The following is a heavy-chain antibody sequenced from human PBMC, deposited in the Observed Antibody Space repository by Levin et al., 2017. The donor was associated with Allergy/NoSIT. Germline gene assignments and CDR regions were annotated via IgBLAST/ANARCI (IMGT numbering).Heavy chain of an antibody. Sequence: SETLSLTCTVSGGSISSYYWSWIRQPAGKGLEWIGRIYTSGSTNYNPSLKSRVTMSVDTSKNQFSLKLSSVTAADTAVYYCARGRLGMGFEAFDIWGQGTMVTVSS. CDR3: ARGRLGMGFEAFDI. D-gene: IGHD7-27*01. CDR1: GGSISSYY. V-gene: IGHV4-4*07. J-gene: IGHJ3*02. CDR2: IYTSGST.